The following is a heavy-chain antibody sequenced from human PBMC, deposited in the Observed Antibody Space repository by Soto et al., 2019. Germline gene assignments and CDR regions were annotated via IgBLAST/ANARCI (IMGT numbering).Heavy chain of an antibody. CDR2: IYYSGTT. CDR3: ARLHGYCISSSCHGHHAMDV. V-gene: IGHV4-39*01. Sequence: QLQLQESGPGRVKPSETLSLTCTVSSASISSSSYTWGWIRQPPGKGLEWIGSIYYSGTTYYNPSLNSRVTVSVDTSKNLFSLKVTSGTAADTAVYYCARLHGYCISSSCHGHHAMDVWGQGTTVTVSS. J-gene: IGHJ6*02. D-gene: IGHD2-2*01. CDR1: SASISSSSYT.